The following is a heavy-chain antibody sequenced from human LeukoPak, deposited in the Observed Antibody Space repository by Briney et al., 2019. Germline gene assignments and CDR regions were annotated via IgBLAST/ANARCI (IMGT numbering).Heavy chain of an antibody. CDR1: GFTFSDYY. D-gene: IGHD6-19*01. CDR2: IRSSGTTI. J-gene: IGHJ4*02. CDR3: ARDRGAVTDVFDY. V-gene: IGHV3-11*04. Sequence: KPGGSLRLSYVASGFTFSDYYMSWIRQAPGKGLEWVSYIRSSGTTIHYADSVKGRFTISRDNAKNSLYLQMNSLRAEDTAVYYYARDRGAVTDVFDYWGQGTLVTVSS.